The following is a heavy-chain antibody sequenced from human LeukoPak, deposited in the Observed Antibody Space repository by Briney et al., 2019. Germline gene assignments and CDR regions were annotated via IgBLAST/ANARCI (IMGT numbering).Heavy chain of an antibody. CDR3: AKDKYSSSSY. Sequence: GESLRLSCAASGFTYSSYAMSWVRQAPGKGLEWVSAISGSGGSTYYADSVKGRFTISRDNSKNTLYLQMNSLRAEDTAVYYCAKDKYSSSSYWGQGTLVTVSS. CDR1: GFTYSSYA. D-gene: IGHD6-6*01. CDR2: ISGSGGST. J-gene: IGHJ4*02. V-gene: IGHV3-23*01.